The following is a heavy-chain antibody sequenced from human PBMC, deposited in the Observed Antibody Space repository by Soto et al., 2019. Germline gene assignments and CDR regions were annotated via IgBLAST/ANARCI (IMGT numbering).Heavy chain of an antibody. CDR1: GGSIGSSSYY. CDR3: ARHQVYGDYIVYFDY. J-gene: IGHJ4*02. D-gene: IGHD4-17*01. CDR2: IDYTGST. V-gene: IGHV4-39*01. Sequence: QLQLQESGPGLVKPSETLSLTCTVSGGSIGSSSYYWGWIRQPPGKGLEWIGNIDYTGSTYYNPSLKSRVTISVDTSESQFSLNLSSVTAADTAVYYCARHQVYGDYIVYFDYWGRGTPVTVSS.